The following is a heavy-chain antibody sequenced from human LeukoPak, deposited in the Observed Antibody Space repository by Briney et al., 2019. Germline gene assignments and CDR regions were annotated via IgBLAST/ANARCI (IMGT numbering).Heavy chain of an antibody. D-gene: IGHD2-21*02. CDR2: IYYSGST. CDR3: ARGGGYYNWFDP. CDR1: GGSISSGDYY. J-gene: IGHJ5*02. Sequence: SETLSLTCTVSGGSISSGDYYWSWIRQPPGKGLEWIGYIYYSGSTYYNPSLKSRVTISVDTSKNQFSLKLSSVTAADTAVYYCARGGGYYNWFDPWGREPWSPSPQ. V-gene: IGHV4-30-4*08.